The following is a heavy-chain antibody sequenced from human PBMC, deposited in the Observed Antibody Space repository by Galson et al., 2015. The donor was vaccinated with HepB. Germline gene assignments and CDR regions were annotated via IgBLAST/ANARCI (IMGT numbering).Heavy chain of an antibody. V-gene: IGHV4-34*01. J-gene: IGHJ4*02. CDR2: IYHSGST. CDR3: SRGPWIQGVDY. D-gene: IGHD5-12*01. Sequence: SETLSLTCAVYGGSFSGYYWSWIRQPPGKGLEWIGEIYHSGSTNYNPSLKSRVTISVDTSKNQFSLKLSSVTAADTAVYYWSRGPWIQGVDYWGQETLVTASS. CDR1: GGSFSGYY.